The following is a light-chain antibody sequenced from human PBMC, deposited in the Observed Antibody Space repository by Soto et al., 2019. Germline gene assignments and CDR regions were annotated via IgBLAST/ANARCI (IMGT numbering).Light chain of an antibody. CDR3: KQYHTYPLS. CDR2: AAS. Sequence: DIQMTQSPSSLSASVGDRVSITCRASQDISSWVAWYQQKPGKGPKSLIFAASSLESGVSSRFSASGFGTDFTLTINTLQPKDSAPYSRKQYHTYPLSFGGGTKVEIK. CDR1: QDISSW. V-gene: IGKV1D-16*01. J-gene: IGKJ4*01.